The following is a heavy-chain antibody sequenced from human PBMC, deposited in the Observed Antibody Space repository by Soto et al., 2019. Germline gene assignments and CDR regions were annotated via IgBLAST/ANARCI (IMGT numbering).Heavy chain of an antibody. V-gene: IGHV4-59*01. J-gene: IGHJ4*02. Sequence: PSETLSLTCTVSGGSTSSYYWSWIRQPPGKGLEWIGYIYYSGSTNYNPSLKSRVTISVDTSKNQFSLKLSSVTAADTAVYYCARRLHLDYWGQGTLVTVSS. CDR1: GGSTSSYY. CDR3: ARRLHLDY. CDR2: IYYSGST. D-gene: IGHD4-4*01.